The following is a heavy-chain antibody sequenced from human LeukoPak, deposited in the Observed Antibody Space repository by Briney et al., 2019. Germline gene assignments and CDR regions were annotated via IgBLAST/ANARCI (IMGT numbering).Heavy chain of an antibody. CDR2: IKSKTDGGTT. CDR3: TRGIRGARYFDY. CDR1: GFTFNNAY. D-gene: IGHD3-10*01. Sequence: GGSLRLSCAASGFTFNNAYMNWVRQAPGKGLEWVGRIKSKTDGGTTDYAAPVKGRLTISRDDSKTTLYLQMNSLKTEDTGVYYCTRGIRGARYFDYWGQGTLVTVSS. V-gene: IGHV3-15*01. J-gene: IGHJ4*02.